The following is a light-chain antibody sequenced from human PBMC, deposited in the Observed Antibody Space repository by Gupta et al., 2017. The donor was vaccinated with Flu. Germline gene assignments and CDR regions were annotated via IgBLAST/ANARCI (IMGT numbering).Light chain of an antibody. CDR2: SAS. V-gene: IGKV3-20*01. CDR1: QSITRNF. CDR3: QQYGDSPPTT. J-gene: IGKJ1*01. Sequence: IVLTQSPGTLSLSPGERATLFCRASQSITRNFLAWYQQKPGQAPRLLIHSASSRATGIPDRFSGSGSGTDFSLTISGLEPEDFAVYYCQQYGDSPPTTFGQGTTVEIK.